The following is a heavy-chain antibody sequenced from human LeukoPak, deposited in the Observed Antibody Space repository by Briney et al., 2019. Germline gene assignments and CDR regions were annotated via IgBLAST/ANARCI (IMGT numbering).Heavy chain of an antibody. V-gene: IGHV3-13*04. J-gene: IGHJ3*02. CDR3: VRDYSGENVFDI. CDR1: GFTFSRYD. Sequence: GGSLRLSCAASGFTFSRYDMHWVRQATGKGLEWVSAIETAGETHYAGSVKGRFTISRENAKNSLYLQMNSLTAGDTAVYYCVRDYSGENVFDIWGQGTMVTVSS. D-gene: IGHD3-16*01. CDR2: IETAGET.